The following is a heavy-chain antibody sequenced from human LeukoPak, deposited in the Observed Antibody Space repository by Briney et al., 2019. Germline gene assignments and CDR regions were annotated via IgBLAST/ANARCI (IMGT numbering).Heavy chain of an antibody. CDR2: INPSGGTT. Sequence: ASVTVSCKASGYTFTRYYIHWVRQAPGQGLEWMGIINPSGGTTNYAQKYQGRVTMTRDTSTSTVYMELSSLRSEDTAVYYCARAGGGDGYNYVYWGQGTLVTVSS. V-gene: IGHV1-46*01. D-gene: IGHD5-24*01. CDR3: ARAGGGDGYNYVY. CDR1: GYTFTRYY. J-gene: IGHJ4*02.